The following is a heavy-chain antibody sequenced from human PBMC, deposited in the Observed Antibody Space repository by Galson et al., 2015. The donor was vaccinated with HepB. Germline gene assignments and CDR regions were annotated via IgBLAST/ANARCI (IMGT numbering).Heavy chain of an antibody. J-gene: IGHJ4*02. CDR3: ARGGGYYYDSSGYYNY. V-gene: IGHV1-24*01. CDR2: FDPEDGET. CDR1: GYTLTELS. Sequence: SVKVSCKVSGYTLTELSMHWVRQAPGKGLEWMGGFDPEDGETIYAQKFQGRVTMTEDTSTDTAYMELSSLRAEDTAVYYCARGGGYYYDSSGYYNYWGQGTLVTVSS. D-gene: IGHD3-22*01.